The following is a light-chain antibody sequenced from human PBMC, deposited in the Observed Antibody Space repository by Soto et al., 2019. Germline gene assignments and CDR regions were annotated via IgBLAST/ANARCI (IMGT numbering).Light chain of an antibody. CDR2: DAS. Sequence: EIVLTQSPGTLSLSPGERATLSCGANESVNSNYLGWYQQRPGQAPRLLVYDASKRATGIPDRFSGSGSGTDFTLTISRLEPEDFAVYYCQQYSNSRTFGQGTKVETK. V-gene: IGKV3-20*01. J-gene: IGKJ1*01. CDR1: ESVNSNY. CDR3: QQYSNSRT.